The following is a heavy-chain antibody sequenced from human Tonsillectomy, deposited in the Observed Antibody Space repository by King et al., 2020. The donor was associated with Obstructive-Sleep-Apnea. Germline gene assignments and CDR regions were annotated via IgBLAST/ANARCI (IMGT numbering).Heavy chain of an antibody. CDR3: ARVVVGATNWFDP. CDR1: GGSISSYY. Sequence: QVQLQESGPGLVKPSETLSLTCTVSGGSISSYYWSWIRQPPGKGLEWIGYIYYSGSTNYNPSLKGPVTISLDTSKNQFSLKLSSVTAADTAVYYCARVVVGATNWFDPWGKGTLVTVSS. CDR2: IYYSGST. V-gene: IGHV4-59*01. J-gene: IGHJ5*02. D-gene: IGHD1-26*01.